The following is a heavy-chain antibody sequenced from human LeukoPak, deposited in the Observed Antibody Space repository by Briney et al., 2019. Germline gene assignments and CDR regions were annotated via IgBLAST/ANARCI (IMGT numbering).Heavy chain of an antibody. J-gene: IGHJ3*02. CDR2: IYYSGST. Sequence: TPSETLSLTCTVSGVSISSYYWSWIRQPPGKGLEWIGYIYYSGSTNYNPSLKSRVTISVDTSKNQFSLKLSSVTAADTAVYYCASLRKRGGAFDIWGQGTMVTVSS. V-gene: IGHV4-59*01. CDR1: GVSISSYY. CDR3: ASLRKRGGAFDI.